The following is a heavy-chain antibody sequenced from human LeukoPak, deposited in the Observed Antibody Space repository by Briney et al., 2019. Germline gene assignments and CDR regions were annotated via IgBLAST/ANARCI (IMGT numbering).Heavy chain of an antibody. D-gene: IGHD5-12*01. CDR2: NYPGDSDT. CDR3: ARRVSSSGFDAFDV. Sequence: GESLKISCKGSGYSFATYWIGWVRQMPGKGLEWMGINYPGDSDTTYSPSFQGQVTMSADKSISTAYLQWSSLRASDTAMYYCARRVSSSGFDAFDVWGQGTMVTVSS. V-gene: IGHV5-51*01. CDR1: GYSFATYW. J-gene: IGHJ3*01.